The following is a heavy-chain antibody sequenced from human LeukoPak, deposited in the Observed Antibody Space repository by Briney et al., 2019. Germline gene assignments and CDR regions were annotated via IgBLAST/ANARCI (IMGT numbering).Heavy chain of an antibody. V-gene: IGHV4-59*12. CDR1: GGSISSYY. D-gene: IGHD2-2*01. CDR3: ARDRYCSGTSCLYGMDV. Sequence: PSETLSLTCTVSGGSISSYYWSWIRQPPGKGLEWIGYIYYSGSTNYNPSPKSRVTISVDKSKNQFSLKLTSVTAADTAVYYCARDRYCSGTSCLYGMDVWGKGTTVTVSS. J-gene: IGHJ6*04. CDR2: IYYSGST.